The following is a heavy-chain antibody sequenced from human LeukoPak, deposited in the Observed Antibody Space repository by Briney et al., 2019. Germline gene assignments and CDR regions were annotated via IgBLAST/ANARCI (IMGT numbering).Heavy chain of an antibody. J-gene: IGHJ6*02. CDR2: ISYSGST. V-gene: IGHV4-59*01. D-gene: IGHD3-10*01. CDR1: GDSISGYY. Sequence: PSETLSLTCTVSGDSISGYYWSWIRQPPGKGLEWIGSISYSGSTNYNPSLKSRVTISVDTFKNQFSLKLTSVTAADTAVYYCARARRKYGSGSYYPSGMDVWGQGTTVTVSS. CDR3: ARARRKYGSGSYYPSGMDV.